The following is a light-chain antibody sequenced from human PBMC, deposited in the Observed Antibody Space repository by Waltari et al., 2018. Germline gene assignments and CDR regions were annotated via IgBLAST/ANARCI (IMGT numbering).Light chain of an antibody. J-gene: IGKJ1*01. CDR3: HQRANWPWT. Sequence: DILLTQSPATLYMSPGESATLSCRARQSVSSYLAWYQQKPVQDPRLLIYDASNRATGIPARFSGSGSGTDFTLSISSLEPEDVAVYYCHQRANWPWTFGHGTKVEIK. V-gene: IGKV3-11*01. CDR2: DAS. CDR1: QSVSSY.